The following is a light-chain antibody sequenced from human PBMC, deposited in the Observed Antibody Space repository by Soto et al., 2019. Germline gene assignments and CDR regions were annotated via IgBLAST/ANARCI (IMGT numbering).Light chain of an antibody. Sequence: QSVLTQPPSVSGAPGQTVTISCTGSSSNFGAGHDVNWYQQLPGSAPKLVIYSDFKRPSGVPARFSGSRSGTSASLAITGLQPEDEASYYCAAWDDSLNGFVFGTGTKVTVL. CDR3: AAWDDSLNGFV. V-gene: IGLV1-40*01. CDR2: SDF. J-gene: IGLJ1*01. CDR1: SSNFGAGHD.